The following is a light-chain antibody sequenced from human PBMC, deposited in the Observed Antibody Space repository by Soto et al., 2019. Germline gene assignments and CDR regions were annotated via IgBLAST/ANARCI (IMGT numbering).Light chain of an antibody. V-gene: IGKV2-29*03. J-gene: IGKJ5*01. Sequence: VRTQTPLSLSGAPGQQASISCKSSQSLLHITGETFLFWYLQKPGQSPQLLIYEVSTRVSGVPDRFSGSGSGTDFTIEISRVETDDVGIYYCMQRTHMPPTFAQGTRLEIK. CDR2: EVS. CDR1: QSLLHITGETF. CDR3: MQRTHMPPT.